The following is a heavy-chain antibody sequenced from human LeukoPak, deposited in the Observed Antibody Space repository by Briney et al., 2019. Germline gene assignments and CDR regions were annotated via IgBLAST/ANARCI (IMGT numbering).Heavy chain of an antibody. V-gene: IGHV3-21*01. J-gene: IGHJ4*02. CDR2: ISSSSSYI. D-gene: IGHD6-6*01. Sequence: GGSLRLSCAASGFTFSSYSMNWVRQAPGKGLEWVSSISSSSSYIYYADSVKGRFTISRDNAKNSLYLQMNSLRAEDTAVYYCARGVEIVGYSSSSSIDYWGQGTLVTVSS. CDR1: GFTFSSYS. CDR3: ARGVEIVGYSSSSSIDY.